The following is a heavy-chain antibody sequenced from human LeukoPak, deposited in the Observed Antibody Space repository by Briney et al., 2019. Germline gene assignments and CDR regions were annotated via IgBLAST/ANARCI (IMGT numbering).Heavy chain of an antibody. J-gene: IGHJ4*02. CDR1: GFTFSSYS. V-gene: IGHV3-21*01. D-gene: IGHD6-19*01. Sequence: GGSLRLSCAASGFTFSSYSMNWVRQAPGKGLEWVSSISSSSSYIYYADSVRGRFTISRDNSKNTLYLQMNSLRAEDTAIYYCARNPSYSSSLYSGQGTLVTVSS. CDR3: ARNPSYSSSLY. CDR2: ISSSSSYI.